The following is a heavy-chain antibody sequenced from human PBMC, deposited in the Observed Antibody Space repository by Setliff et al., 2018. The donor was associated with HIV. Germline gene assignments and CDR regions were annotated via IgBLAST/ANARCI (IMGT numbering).Heavy chain of an antibody. CDR3: AGESSIAVAEYFQH. CDR1: GFTFSSYN. J-gene: IGHJ1*01. CDR2: ISGSGGST. D-gene: IGHD6-19*01. Sequence: PGGSLRLSCAASGFTFSSYNMNWVRQAPGKGLEWVSAISGSGGSTYYADSVKGRFTISRDNSKNTLYLQMNSLRAEDTAVYYCAGESSIAVAEYFQHWGQGTLVTVSS. V-gene: IGHV3-23*01.